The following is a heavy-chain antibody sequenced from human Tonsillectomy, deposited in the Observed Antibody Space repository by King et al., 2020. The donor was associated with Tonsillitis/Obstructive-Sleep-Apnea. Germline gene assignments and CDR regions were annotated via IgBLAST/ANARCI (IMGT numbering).Heavy chain of an antibody. CDR2: ISWNSGSI. V-gene: IGHV3-9*01. Sequence: DVKLVESGGGLVQPGRSLRLSCAASGFNFDDYAMHWVRQAPGKGLEWVSGISWNSGSIGYADSVKGRFTISRDNAKNSLYLQMNSLRVEDTALYYCAKGAAGGTEYYFDYWGQGTLVTVSS. CDR3: AKGAAGGTEYYFDY. CDR1: GFNFDDYA. J-gene: IGHJ4*02. D-gene: IGHD6-13*01.